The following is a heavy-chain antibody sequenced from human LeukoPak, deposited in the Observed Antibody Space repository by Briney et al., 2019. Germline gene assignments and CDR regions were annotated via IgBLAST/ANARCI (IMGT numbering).Heavy chain of an antibody. V-gene: IGHV4-38-2*02. CDR1: GYSISSGYY. Sequence: SETLSLTCTVSGYSISSGYYWSWIRQPPGKGLEWIGEINHSGSTNYNPSLKSRVTISVDTSKNQFSLKLSSVTAADTAVYYCARAHLDYWGQGTLVTVSS. CDR2: INHSGST. CDR3: ARAHLDY. J-gene: IGHJ4*02.